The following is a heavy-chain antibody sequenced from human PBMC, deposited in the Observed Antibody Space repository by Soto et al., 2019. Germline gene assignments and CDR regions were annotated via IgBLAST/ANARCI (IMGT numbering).Heavy chain of an antibody. J-gene: IGHJ6*02. CDR2: IYYSGST. CDR1: GGSISSGGYY. V-gene: IGHV4-31*03. CDR3: ARDPYYGMDV. Sequence: QVQLQESGPGLVKPSQTLSLTCTVSGGSISSGGYYWSWIRQHPGKGLEWIGYIYYSGSTYYNPSHKSRVTISGDTSKYQFSLKVSSVTAADTAVYYCARDPYYGMDVWGQGTTVTVSS.